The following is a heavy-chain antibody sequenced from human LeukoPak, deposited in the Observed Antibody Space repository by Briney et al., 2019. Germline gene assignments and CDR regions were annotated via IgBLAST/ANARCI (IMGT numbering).Heavy chain of an antibody. Sequence: PGESLQISCQASGYSFTNYWIAWVRQQPGKGLEWMGIMHPGESEINYSPSFEGQVTISADTSISTAYLEWYSLKASDSAIYYCAKTTASLGSGARYFDPWGQGTMITVSS. J-gene: IGHJ5*02. CDR2: MHPGESEI. V-gene: IGHV5-51*01. D-gene: IGHD4-11*01. CDR3: AKTTASLGSGARYFDP. CDR1: GYSFTNYW.